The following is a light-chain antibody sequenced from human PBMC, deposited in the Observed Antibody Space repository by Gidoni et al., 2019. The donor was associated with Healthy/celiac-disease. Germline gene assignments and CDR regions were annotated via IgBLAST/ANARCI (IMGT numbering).Light chain of an antibody. Sequence: EIVLTQSPGTLSLSPGEIATLSCRASQSVSSSYLAWYQQKPGQAPRLLIYGASSRATGIPDRFSGSGSGTDFTLTISRLEPEDFAVYYCQQYGSSSCSFGQGTKLEIK. CDR3: QQYGSSSCS. V-gene: IGKV3-20*01. CDR1: QSVSSSY. J-gene: IGKJ2*04. CDR2: GAS.